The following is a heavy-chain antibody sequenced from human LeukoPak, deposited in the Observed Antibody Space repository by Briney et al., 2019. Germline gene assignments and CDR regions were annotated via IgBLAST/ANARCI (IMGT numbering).Heavy chain of an antibody. Sequence: GGSLRLSCAASGFTFSYAWMSWVRQVPGKGLVWVGRIKSKTDGGTTNYPAPVKGRFTVSRDDSENTLYLQMNSLKDDDTAVYYCTTHDRVTYYYDYWGQGTLVTVSS. CDR1: GFTFSYAW. V-gene: IGHV3-15*01. J-gene: IGHJ4*02. CDR2: IKSKTDGGTT. D-gene: IGHD3-9*01. CDR3: TTHDRVTYYYDY.